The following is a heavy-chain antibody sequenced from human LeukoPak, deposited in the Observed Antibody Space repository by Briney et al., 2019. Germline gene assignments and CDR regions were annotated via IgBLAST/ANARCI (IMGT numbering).Heavy chain of an antibody. Sequence: RSSETLSLTCAVYGGSFSGYYWSWIRQPPGKGLEWIGEINHSGSTNYNPSLKSRVTISVDASKNQFSLKLSSVTAADTAVYYCAGLEYSSGWYAFDIWGQGTMVTVSS. V-gene: IGHV4-34*01. D-gene: IGHD6-19*01. CDR3: AGLEYSSGWYAFDI. CDR2: INHSGST. CDR1: GGSFSGYY. J-gene: IGHJ3*02.